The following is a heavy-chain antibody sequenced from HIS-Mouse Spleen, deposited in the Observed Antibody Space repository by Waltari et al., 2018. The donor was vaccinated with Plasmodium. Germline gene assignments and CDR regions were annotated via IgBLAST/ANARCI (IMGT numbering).Heavy chain of an antibody. D-gene: IGHD7-27*01. CDR1: GSTFITYT. Sequence: EVQLVESGGGLVKPGGSLRLSCAASGSTFITYTMNWIRKAPGKGLEWVSSISSSSSYIYYADSVKGRFTISRDNAKNSLYLQMNSLRAEDTAVYYCARDPPLSITGDLDAFDIWGQGTMVTVSS. J-gene: IGHJ3*02. CDR3: ARDPPLSITGDLDAFDI. CDR2: ISSSSSYI. V-gene: IGHV3-21*01.